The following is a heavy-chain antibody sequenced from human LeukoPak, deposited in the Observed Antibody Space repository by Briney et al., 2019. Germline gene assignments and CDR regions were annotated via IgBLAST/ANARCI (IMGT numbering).Heavy chain of an antibody. CDR2: ISHSGSV. V-gene: IGHV4-59*02. D-gene: IGHD2-2*01. Sequence: SETLSLTCTVSGGSVSNYYWSWIRQSPGKGLEWIGYISHSGSVNYNPSLKSRVTMSVDTSKNQFPLKLSSVTAADTAVYYCARVKGREASTENIDYWGQGTLVTVSS. J-gene: IGHJ4*02. CDR1: GGSVSNYY. CDR3: ARVKGREASTENIDY.